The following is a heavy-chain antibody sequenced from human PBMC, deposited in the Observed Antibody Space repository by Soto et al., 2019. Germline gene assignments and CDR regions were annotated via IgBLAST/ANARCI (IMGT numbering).Heavy chain of an antibody. CDR1: AFTFSNYW. CDR3: SRWWIDRIWDYHFDY. D-gene: IGHD2-15*01. Sequence: GGSLRLSCAASAFTFSNYWMSWVRQAPGTGLEWVANIKQDGSAKYYVESVRGRFTISRDNAENSLYLQMNVLRAEDTAVYYCSRWWIDRIWDYHFDYWGQGTLVTVSS. CDR2: IKQDGSAK. V-gene: IGHV3-7*03. J-gene: IGHJ4*02.